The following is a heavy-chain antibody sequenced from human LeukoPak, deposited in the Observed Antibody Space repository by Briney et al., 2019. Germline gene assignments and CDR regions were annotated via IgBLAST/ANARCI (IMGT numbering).Heavy chain of an antibody. CDR2: ISGSGGRT. D-gene: IGHD3-10*01. J-gene: IGHJ5*02. CDR1: GFTFYKFV. Sequence: GGSLRLSCAASGFTFYKFVMTWVRQAPGSGLEWVSSISGSGGRTYYADSVKGRFTISRDNSENTLYLQMNSLRAEDTAVYYCARALLPGKRKNWFDPWGQGTLVTVSS. CDR3: ARALLPGKRKNWFDP. V-gene: IGHV3-23*01.